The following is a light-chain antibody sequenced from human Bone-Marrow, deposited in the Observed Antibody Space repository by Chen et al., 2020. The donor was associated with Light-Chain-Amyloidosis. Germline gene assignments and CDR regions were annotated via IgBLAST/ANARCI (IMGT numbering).Light chain of an antibody. CDR1: SGSIATNY. Sequence: NFMLTQPHSVSESPGKTVIISCTRSSGSIATNYVQWYQQRPGSYPTTVINEDDQRPSGVPDRFSGSIDRSSNAASLTISGLKTGDEADYYCQSYQGSSQGVFGGGTKLTV. CDR3: QSYQGSSQGV. V-gene: IGLV6-57*01. CDR2: EDD. J-gene: IGLJ3*02.